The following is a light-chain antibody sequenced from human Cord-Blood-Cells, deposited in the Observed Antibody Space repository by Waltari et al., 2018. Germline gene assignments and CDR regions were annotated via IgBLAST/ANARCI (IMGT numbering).Light chain of an antibody. CDR2: KDS. V-gene: IGLV3-25*03. J-gene: IGLJ1*01. CDR1: ALPKQY. CDR3: QSADSSGTYYV. Sequence: SYELTQPPSVSVSPGQTARITCSGDALPKQYAYWYQQKPGQAPVLVIYKDSERPSGIPERFSGSSSGTTVTLTISGVLAEDEADYYCQSADSSGTYYVFGTGTKVTVL.